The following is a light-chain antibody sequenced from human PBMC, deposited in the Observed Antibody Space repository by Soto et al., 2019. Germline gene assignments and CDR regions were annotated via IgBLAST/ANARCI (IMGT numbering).Light chain of an antibody. V-gene: IGKV1-39*01. Sequence: IHLTHADYSLSASLGYLITITCRSSQGIITYLNWYQQKPGEAPTLLVSDSSTLQSGVPSRFSGSGFGAEFTLTVSSLQPDDFATYYCQPSQSNPTWTFAHGANVDIK. CDR3: QPSQSNPTWT. J-gene: IGKJ1*01. CDR1: QGIITY. CDR2: DSS.